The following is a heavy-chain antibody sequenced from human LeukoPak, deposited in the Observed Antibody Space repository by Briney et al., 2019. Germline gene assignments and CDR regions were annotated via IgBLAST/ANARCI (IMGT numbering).Heavy chain of an antibody. V-gene: IGHV4-34*01. Sequence: SETLSLTCVVYGGTFRGYYWNWIRQSTGKALEWIGEINHSGSTTYNPAFKSRVTISVDTSRRQFSLKLNSLAAADTALYFCARSLLWPTGAFDIWGQGTMATVSS. CDR3: ARSLLWPTGAFDI. CDR2: INHSGST. D-gene: IGHD2/OR15-2a*01. J-gene: IGHJ3*02. CDR1: GGTFRGYY.